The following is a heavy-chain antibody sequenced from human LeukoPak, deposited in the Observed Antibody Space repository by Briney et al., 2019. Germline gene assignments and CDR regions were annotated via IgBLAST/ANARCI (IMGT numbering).Heavy chain of an antibody. CDR3: ARHHYCGGGCYYPDY. J-gene: IGHJ4*02. D-gene: IGHD2-21*02. CDR1: GGSISSSSYY. CDR2: IYYSGST. Sequence: PSETLSLTCTVSGGSISSSSYYWGWIRQPPGKGLEWIGSIYYSGSTYYNPSLKSRVTISVDTSKNQFSLKLSSVTAADTAVYYCARHHYCGGGCYYPDYWGREPWSPSPQ. V-gene: IGHV4-39*01.